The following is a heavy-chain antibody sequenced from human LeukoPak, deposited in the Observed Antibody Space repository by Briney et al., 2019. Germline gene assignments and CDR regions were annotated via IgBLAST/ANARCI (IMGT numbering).Heavy chain of an antibody. Sequence: PGGSLRLSCAASGFTFSSYGMHWVRQAPGKGLEWVTFIRYDGSNKYYADSVKGWFTISRDYSKNTLYLQMNSLRTEETAVYYCAKGPAMVRGTFDPWGQGTLVTVSS. D-gene: IGHD3-10*01. V-gene: IGHV3-30*02. J-gene: IGHJ5*02. CDR1: GFTFSSYG. CDR3: AKGPAMVRGTFDP. CDR2: IRYDGSNK.